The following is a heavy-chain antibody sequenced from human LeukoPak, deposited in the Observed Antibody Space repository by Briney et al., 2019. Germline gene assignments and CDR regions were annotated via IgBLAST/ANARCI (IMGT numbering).Heavy chain of an antibody. CDR1: GYTFTGYY. V-gene: IGHV1-2*02. D-gene: IGHD3-10*01. J-gene: IGHJ3*02. CDR3: AFLGGVRGTKRAFDI. Sequence: ASVKVSCKASGYTFTGYYMHWVRQAPGQGLEWMGWINPNSGGTNYAQKFQGRVTITRDTSISTAYMELSRLRSDDTAVYYCAFLGGVRGTKRAFDIWGQGTMVTVSS. CDR2: INPNSGGT.